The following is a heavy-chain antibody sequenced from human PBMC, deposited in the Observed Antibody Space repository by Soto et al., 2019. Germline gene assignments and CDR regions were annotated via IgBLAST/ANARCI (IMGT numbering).Heavy chain of an antibody. CDR1: GFTFSSYA. CDR2: ISGSGGST. Sequence: EVQLLESGGGLVQPGGSLRLSCAASGFTFSSYAMSWVRQAPGKGLEWVSAISGSGGSTYYADSVKGRFTISRDNSKNTLYLQMNSLRAEDTAVYYCATGRGLYYYYGMDVWGQGTTVTFSS. CDR3: ATGRGLYYYYGMDV. D-gene: IGHD3-10*01. J-gene: IGHJ6*02. V-gene: IGHV3-23*01.